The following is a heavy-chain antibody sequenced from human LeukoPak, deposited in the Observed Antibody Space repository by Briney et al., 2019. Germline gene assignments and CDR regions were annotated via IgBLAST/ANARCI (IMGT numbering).Heavy chain of an antibody. CDR3: ARDADGSGTMLDY. D-gene: IGHD3-10*01. J-gene: IGHJ4*02. Sequence: ASVKVSCKASGYTFTSYGITWVRQAPGQGLEWMGWISGYDGNTRYEKKLQDRVIMTADTSTTTVYMELRSLKSDGTAIYYCARDADGSGTMLDYWGQGTLVTVSS. CDR2: ISGYDGNT. V-gene: IGHV1-18*01. CDR1: GYTFTSYG.